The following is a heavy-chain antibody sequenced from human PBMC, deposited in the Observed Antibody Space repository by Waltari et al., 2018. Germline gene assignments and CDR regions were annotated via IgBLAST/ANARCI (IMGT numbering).Heavy chain of an antibody. CDR2: IWYDGSNK. J-gene: IGHJ4*02. CDR3: AKDRSSGWYGVDY. D-gene: IGHD6-19*01. V-gene: IGHV3-33*06. Sequence: QVQLVESGGGVVQPGRSLRLPCAASGFTFSSYGMHWVRQAPGKGLEWVAVIWYDGSNKYYADSVKGRFTISRDNSKNTLYLQMNSLRAEDTAVYYCAKDRSSGWYGVDYWGQGTLVTVSS. CDR1: GFTFSSYG.